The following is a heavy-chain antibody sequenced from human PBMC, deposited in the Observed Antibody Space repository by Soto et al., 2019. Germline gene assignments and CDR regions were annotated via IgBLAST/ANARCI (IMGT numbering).Heavy chain of an antibody. CDR1: GDTFTNYN. CDR3: ARGRNGMDV. V-gene: IGHV1-8*01. Sequence: QVQLVQSGAEVKKPGASVKVSCKASGDTFTNYNINWVRQATGQGLEWMGRMNPNSGNTGYAQKFQGRVHMTRNTSIDTAYMELSSLRSEDTAVYYCARGRNGMDVWGQGTTVTVSS. CDR2: MNPNSGNT. J-gene: IGHJ6*02.